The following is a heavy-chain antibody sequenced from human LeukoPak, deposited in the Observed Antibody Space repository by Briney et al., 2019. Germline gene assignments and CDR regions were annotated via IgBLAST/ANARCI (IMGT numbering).Heavy chain of an antibody. Sequence: PGGSLRLSCAASGFTFSSYGMHWVRQAPGKGLEWVAFIRYDGSNKYYADSVKGRFTISRDNSKNTLYLQMNSLRAEDTAVYYCAKWRGIPEYFDYWGQGTLVTVSS. CDR1: GFTFSSYG. CDR2: IRYDGSNK. D-gene: IGHD1-14*01. V-gene: IGHV3-30*02. J-gene: IGHJ4*02. CDR3: AKWRGIPEYFDY.